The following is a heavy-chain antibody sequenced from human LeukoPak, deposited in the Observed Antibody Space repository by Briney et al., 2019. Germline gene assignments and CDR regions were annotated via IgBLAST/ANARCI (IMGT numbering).Heavy chain of an antibody. Sequence: ASVKVSCKASGYTFTSYDINWVRQATGQGLEWMGWMNPNSGNTGYVQKFQGRVTITRNTSISTAYMELSSLRSEDTAVYYCARGFRIVVVPAAIGYWFDPWGQGTLVTVSS. D-gene: IGHD2-2*02. J-gene: IGHJ5*02. CDR2: MNPNSGNT. V-gene: IGHV1-8*03. CDR1: GYTFTSYD. CDR3: ARGFRIVVVPAAIGYWFDP.